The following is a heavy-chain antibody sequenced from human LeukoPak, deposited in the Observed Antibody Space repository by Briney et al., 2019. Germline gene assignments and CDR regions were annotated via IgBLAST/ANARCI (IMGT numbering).Heavy chain of an antibody. CDR1: GFAFSEYY. CDR3: AKDEEVTGTNLGLILDAFDI. D-gene: IGHD1-20*01. J-gene: IGHJ3*02. CDR2: ISASGGSP. V-gene: IGHV3-23*01. Sequence: SLRLSCAASGFAFSEYYISWIREAPGKGLEWGSAISASGGSPYYADSVQGRLTTTRDNAKNTLYLQMSSLRAEHTAVYFCAKDEEVTGTNLGLILDAFDIWGQGTMVTVSS.